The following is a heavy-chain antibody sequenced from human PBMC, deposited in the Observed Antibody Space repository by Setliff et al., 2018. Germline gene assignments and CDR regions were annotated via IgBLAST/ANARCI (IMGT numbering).Heavy chain of an antibody. CDR3: ARDFIWGGLTGPDY. CDR1: GYTFIGHY. Sequence: ASVKVSCKASGYTFIGHYMRWVRQAPGEGLEGMGWINPNNGETKSAQKFQGRVTLARDTSLKTHYMELSNLTSDDTAIYYCARDFIWGGLTGPDYWGQGKQVTVSS. CDR2: INPNNGET. D-gene: IGHD3-9*01. J-gene: IGHJ4*02. V-gene: IGHV1-2*02.